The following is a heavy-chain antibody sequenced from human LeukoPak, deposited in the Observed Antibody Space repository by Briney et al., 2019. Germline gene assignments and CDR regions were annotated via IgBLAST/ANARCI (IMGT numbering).Heavy chain of an antibody. CDR1: GGSFSGYY. J-gene: IGHJ4*02. CDR3: ARSNDFHTVFTYYFDY. Sequence: SETLSLTCAVYGGSFSGYYWSWIRQPPGKWLEWIGEINHSGSTNYNPSLKSRVTISVDTSKNQFSLKLSSVTAADTAVYYRARSNDFHTVFTYYFDYWGQGTLVTVSS. D-gene: IGHD3-3*01. V-gene: IGHV4-34*01. CDR2: INHSGST.